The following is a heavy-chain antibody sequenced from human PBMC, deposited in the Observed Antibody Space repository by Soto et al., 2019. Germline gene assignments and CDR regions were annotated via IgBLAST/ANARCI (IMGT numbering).Heavy chain of an antibody. D-gene: IGHD3-10*01. V-gene: IGHV3-33*01. Sequence: GGSLRLSCAASGFTFSSYGMHWVRQAPGKGLEWVAVIWYDGSNKYYADSVKGRFTISRDNSKNTLYLQMNSLRAEDTAVYYCARDGRYGSGIMDVWGQGTTVTVSS. CDR2: IWYDGSNK. J-gene: IGHJ6*02. CDR3: ARDGRYGSGIMDV. CDR1: GFTFSSYG.